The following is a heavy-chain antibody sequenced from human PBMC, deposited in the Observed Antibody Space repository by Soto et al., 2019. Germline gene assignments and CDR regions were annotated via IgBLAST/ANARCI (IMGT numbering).Heavy chain of an antibody. Sequence: LSLTCAASGFTFSDYYMSWIRQAPGKGLEWVSYISSSGSTIYYADSVKGRFTISRDNAKNSLYLQMNSLIAEDTAVYYCARGADCSGGSCYDYYYYMDVWGKGTTVTVSS. CDR1: GFTFSDYY. CDR3: ARGADCSGGSCYDYYYYMDV. J-gene: IGHJ6*03. D-gene: IGHD2-15*01. CDR2: ISSSGSTI. V-gene: IGHV3-11*01.